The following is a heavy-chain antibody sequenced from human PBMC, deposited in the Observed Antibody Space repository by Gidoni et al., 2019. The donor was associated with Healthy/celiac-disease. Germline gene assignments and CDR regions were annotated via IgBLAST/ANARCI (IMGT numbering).Heavy chain of an antibody. J-gene: IGHJ4*02. V-gene: IGHV4-30-4*01. CDR2: IYYSGRT. CDR1: GGSISSGDYY. Sequence: QVHLQESGPGLVQPSQTLSLTCTVSGGSISSGDYYWSWIRQPPGKGLEWIGYIYYSGRTYYNPYLKSRVTISVDTSKNQFSLKLSSVTAADTAVYYCAHSSYSLELDYWGQGTLVTVSS. CDR3: AHSSYSLELDY. D-gene: IGHD3-3*01.